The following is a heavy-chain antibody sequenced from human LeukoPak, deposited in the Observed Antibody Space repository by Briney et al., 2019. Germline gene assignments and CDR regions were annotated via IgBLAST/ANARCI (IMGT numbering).Heavy chain of an antibody. V-gene: IGHV4-34*01. CDR1: GGSFSGYF. D-gene: IGHD1-26*01. CDR3: ARALHGGSYFLDY. J-gene: IGHJ4*02. CDR2: ISHSGST. Sequence: SETLSLTCTVYGGSFSGYFWSYIRQPPGKGLEWLGEISHSGSTNYSPSLKSRVTISVDTSKNQFSLKLSSVTAADTAVYYCARALHGGSYFLDYWGQGSLVTVSS.